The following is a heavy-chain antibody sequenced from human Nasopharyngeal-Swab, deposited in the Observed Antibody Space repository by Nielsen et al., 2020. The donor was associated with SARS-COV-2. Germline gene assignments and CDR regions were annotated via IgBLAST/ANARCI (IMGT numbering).Heavy chain of an antibody. V-gene: IGHV4-61*05. D-gene: IGHD1-26*01. CDR2: FSYTGIT. Sequence: SETLSLTCTVSGGSISSGSIRSYYWRWIRQPPGKGLEWIGYFSYTGITNYNPSLKSRVTISVDMSKNQFSLELSSVAAADTAVYYCAREVVGGLVDSWGQGTLVTVSS. CDR3: AREVVGGLVDS. CDR1: GGSISSGSIRSYY. J-gene: IGHJ4*02.